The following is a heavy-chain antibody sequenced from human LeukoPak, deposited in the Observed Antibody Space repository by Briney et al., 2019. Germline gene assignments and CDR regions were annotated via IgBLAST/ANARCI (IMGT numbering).Heavy chain of an antibody. Sequence: GGSLRLSCAASGFTFSSYSMNWVRQAPGKGLEWVSSISSSGSTIYYADSVKGRFTISRDNAKNSLYLQMNSLRAEDTAVYYCARDLYSATRLFDYWGQGTLVTVSS. D-gene: IGHD5-18*01. V-gene: IGHV3-48*04. CDR3: ARDLYSATRLFDY. J-gene: IGHJ4*02. CDR2: ISSSGSTI. CDR1: GFTFSSYS.